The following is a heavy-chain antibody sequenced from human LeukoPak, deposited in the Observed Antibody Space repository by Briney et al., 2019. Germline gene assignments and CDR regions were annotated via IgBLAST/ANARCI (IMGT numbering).Heavy chain of an antibody. V-gene: IGHV3-66*01. D-gene: IGHD6-19*01. Sequence: GGSLRLSCAASGFSVSGNYMNWIRQTPGKGLEWVSVIYSGGSIYYADSVKGRFTISRDKSKNTLYLQMNSLRAEDTAVYYCARSRWASDHWGQGTLVTVSS. CDR3: ARSRWASDH. CDR2: IYSGGSI. CDR1: GFSVSGNY. J-gene: IGHJ4*02.